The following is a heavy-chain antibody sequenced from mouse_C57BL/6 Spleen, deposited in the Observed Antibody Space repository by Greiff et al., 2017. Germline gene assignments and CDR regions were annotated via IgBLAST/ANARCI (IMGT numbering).Heavy chain of an antibody. Sequence: QVQLQQSGAELVRPGTSVKVSCKASGYAFTNYLIEWVKQRPGQGLEWIGVINPGSGGTNYNEKFKGKATLTADKSSSTAYMQLSSLTSEDSAVYFCARGRDGSSAWFAYWGQGTLVTVSA. CDR3: ARGRDGSSAWFAY. CDR1: GYAFTNYL. CDR2: INPGSGGT. V-gene: IGHV1-54*01. J-gene: IGHJ3*01. D-gene: IGHD1-1*01.